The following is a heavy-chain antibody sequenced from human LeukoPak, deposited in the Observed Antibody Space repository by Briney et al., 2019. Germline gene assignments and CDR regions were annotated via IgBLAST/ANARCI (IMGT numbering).Heavy chain of an antibody. CDR1: GFTFSSYG. V-gene: IGHV3-23*01. J-gene: IGHJ4*02. D-gene: IGHD5-18*01. Sequence: PGGSLRLSCAASGFTFSSYGMSWVRQAPGKGLEWVSAISGSGGSTYYADSVKGRFTISRDNSKNTLYLQMNSLRAEDTAVYYCARGGASGYSYGLYDYWGLGTLVTVSS. CDR2: ISGSGGST. CDR3: ARGGASGYSYGLYDY.